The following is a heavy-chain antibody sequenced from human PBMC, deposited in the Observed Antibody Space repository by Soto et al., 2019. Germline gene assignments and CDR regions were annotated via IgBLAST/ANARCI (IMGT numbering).Heavy chain of an antibody. Sequence: QLHLVQSGAVVKKPGASVTVSCSASGYPVTAYYMHWVRQAPGRGLEWMGGITPATGAATYTQTFRGRVTRTRDTSTSTVFMELSGLTSEDTAVFYFARGGGVGVAGSAAFDMWGQGTVVTVSS. CDR3: ARGGGVGVAGSAAFDM. CDR1: GYPVTAYY. CDR2: ITPATGAA. J-gene: IGHJ3*02. D-gene: IGHD3-3*01. V-gene: IGHV1-2*02.